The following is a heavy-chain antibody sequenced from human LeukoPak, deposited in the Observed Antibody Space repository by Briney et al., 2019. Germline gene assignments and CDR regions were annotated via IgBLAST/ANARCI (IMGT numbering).Heavy chain of an antibody. V-gene: IGHV3-23*01. D-gene: IGHD3-3*01. J-gene: IGHJ4*02. Sequence: GGSVRLSCAASGFTFSSYAMSWVRQAPGKGLEWVSGISGSGVSTYYADSVKGRFTISRDNSKNTLYLQMNSLRAEDTAVYYCAKNRITIFGVALDYWGQGTLVTVSS. CDR3: AKNRITIFGVALDY. CDR1: GFTFSSYA. CDR2: ISGSGVST.